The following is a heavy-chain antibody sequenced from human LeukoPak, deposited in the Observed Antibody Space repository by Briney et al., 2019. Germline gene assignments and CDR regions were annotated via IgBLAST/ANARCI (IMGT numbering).Heavy chain of an antibody. D-gene: IGHD2-2*01. CDR3: ARSPRAVGDAFDI. CDR1: GFTFSSYA. J-gene: IGHJ3*02. V-gene: IGHV3-30-3*01. CDR2: ISYDGSNK. Sequence: GRSLRLSCAASGFTFSSYATHWVRQAPGKGLEWVAVISYDGSNKYYADSVKGRFTISRDNSKNTLYLQMNSLRAEDTAVYYCARSPRAVGDAFDIWGQGTMVTVSS.